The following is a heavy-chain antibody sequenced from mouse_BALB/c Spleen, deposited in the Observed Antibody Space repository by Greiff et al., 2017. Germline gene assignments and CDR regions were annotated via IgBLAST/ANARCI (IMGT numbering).Heavy chain of an antibody. CDR1: GYTFTSYY. J-gene: IGHJ2*01. Sequence: VQRVESGPELVKPGASVRISCKASGYTFTSYYIHWVKQRPGQGLEWIGWIYPGNVNTKYNEKFKGKATLTADKSSSTAYMQLSSLTSEDSAVYFCAREGPSYYFDYWGQGTTLTVSS. V-gene: IGHV1S56*01. CDR3: AREGPSYYFDY. CDR2: IYPGNVNT.